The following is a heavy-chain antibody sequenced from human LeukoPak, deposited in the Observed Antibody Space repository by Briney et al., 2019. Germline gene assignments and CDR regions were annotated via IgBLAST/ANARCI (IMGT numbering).Heavy chain of an antibody. D-gene: IGHD3-3*01. Sequence: PSETLSLTCTVSGGSISGTPYYWAWIRQPPGKGLEWIGSIYYSGSTYYNPSLKSRVTISVDTSKNQFSLKLSSVTAADTAVYYCARLYYDFWSGYHGGGHFDYWGQGTLVTVSS. J-gene: IGHJ4*02. CDR3: ARLYYDFWSGYHGGGHFDY. CDR1: GGSISGTPYY. V-gene: IGHV4-39*01. CDR2: IYYSGST.